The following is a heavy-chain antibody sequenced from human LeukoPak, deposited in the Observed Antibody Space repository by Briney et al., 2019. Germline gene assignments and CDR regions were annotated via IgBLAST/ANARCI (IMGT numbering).Heavy chain of an antibody. Sequence: GASVKVSCKASGYTFTSYGISWVRQAPGQGLEWMGWISAYNGNTNYAQKLQGRVTMTTDTSTSTAYMELRSLRSDDTAVYYCARDSAMSGLVTWFDPWGQGTLVTVSS. V-gene: IGHV1-18*01. D-gene: IGHD3/OR15-3a*01. CDR3: ARDSAMSGLVTWFDP. CDR2: ISAYNGNT. J-gene: IGHJ5*02. CDR1: GYTFTSYG.